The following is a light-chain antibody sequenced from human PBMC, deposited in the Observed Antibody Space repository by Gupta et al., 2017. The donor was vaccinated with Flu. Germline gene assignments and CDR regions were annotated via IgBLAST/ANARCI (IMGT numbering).Light chain of an antibody. J-gene: IGLJ2*01. V-gene: IGLV2-11*01. CDR3: CSYAGGYTLI. Sequence: QSALTQPRSVSGSPGHSVTISCTGTSSDVGAYNYVSLYQLNPGKAPKVMVYDVTERPSGVPDRFSGSKSGNTASLTISGLQPEDEADYYCCSYAGGYTLIFGGGTKLTVL. CDR1: SSDVGAYNY. CDR2: DVT.